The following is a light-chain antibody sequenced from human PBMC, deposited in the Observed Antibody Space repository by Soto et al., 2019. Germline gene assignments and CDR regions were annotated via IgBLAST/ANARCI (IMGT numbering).Light chain of an antibody. V-gene: IGKV3-20*01. Sequence: EIVLTQSPGTLSLSPGEGATLSCTASQSVSSSYLAWYQQKPGQAPRLLIYGASSRATGIPDRFSGSGSGTDFTLTISRLEPEDFAVYYCQQYASSTGTFGQGTKVEIK. CDR2: GAS. CDR3: QQYASSTGT. CDR1: QSVSSSY. J-gene: IGKJ1*01.